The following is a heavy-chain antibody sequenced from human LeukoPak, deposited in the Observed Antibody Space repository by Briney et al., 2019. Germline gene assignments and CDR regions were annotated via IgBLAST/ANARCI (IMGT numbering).Heavy chain of an antibody. J-gene: IGHJ4*02. CDR1: GGSISSSSYY. CDR2: IYYSGST. V-gene: IGHV4-39*01. Sequence: PSETLSLTCTVSGGSISSSSYYWGWIRQPPGKGLEWIGSIYYSGSTYYNPSLKSRVTISVDTSKNQFSLKLSSVTAADTAVYYCASRPGIAVAGFDYWDQGTLVTVSS. D-gene: IGHD6-19*01. CDR3: ASRPGIAVAGFDY.